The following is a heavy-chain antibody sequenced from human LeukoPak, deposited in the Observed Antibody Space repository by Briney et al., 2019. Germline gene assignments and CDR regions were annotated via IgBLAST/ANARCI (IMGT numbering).Heavy chain of an antibody. V-gene: IGHV3-30*03. Sequence: PGGSLRLSCAASGFTFSTYGMHWVRQAPGKGLEWVAVISYDGSNKYYADSVKGRFTISRDNSKNTLYLQMNSLRAEDTAVYHCARVKQSGGYAEEDYYYMDVWGKGTTVTVSS. CDR1: GFTFSTYG. CDR3: ARVKQSGGYAEEDYYYMDV. D-gene: IGHD5-12*01. J-gene: IGHJ6*03. CDR2: ISYDGSNK.